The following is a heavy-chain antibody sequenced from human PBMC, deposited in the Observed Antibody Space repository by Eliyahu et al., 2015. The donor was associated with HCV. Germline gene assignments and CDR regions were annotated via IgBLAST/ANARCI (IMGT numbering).Heavy chain of an antibody. CDR1: GFTFSSYS. CDR2: ISSSSSYI. D-gene: IGHD6-13*01. J-gene: IGHJ4*02. Sequence: EVQLVESGGGLVKPGGSLRLSCAASGFTFSSYSMNWVRQAPGKGLEWVSSISSSSSYIYYADSVKGRFTISRDNAKNSLYLQMNSLRAEDTAVYYCASAYSSSWYNSVSPKGYWGQGTLVTVSS. CDR3: ASAYSSSWYNSVSPKGY. V-gene: IGHV3-21*01.